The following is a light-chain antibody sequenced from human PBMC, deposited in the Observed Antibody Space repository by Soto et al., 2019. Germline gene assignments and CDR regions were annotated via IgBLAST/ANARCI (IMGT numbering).Light chain of an antibody. CDR3: QKYNSAPWT. J-gene: IGKJ1*01. V-gene: IGKV1-27*01. Sequence: DIQIIHSRSTLCGSVGDRVTITWRASQTISSWLAWYQQKPGKAPKLLIYAASTLQSGVPSRFSCSGSGTDFSLTISSLQHEDVANYYCQKYNSAPWTFGQGTKVDIK. CDR1: QTISSW. CDR2: AAS.